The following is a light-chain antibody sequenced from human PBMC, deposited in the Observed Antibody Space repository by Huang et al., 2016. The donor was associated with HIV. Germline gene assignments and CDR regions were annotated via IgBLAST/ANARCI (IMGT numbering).Light chain of an antibody. CDR1: TSVGNW. V-gene: IGKV1-5*03. Sequence: DIQMTQSPSTLSASVGDRVTITCRASTSVGNWLALYQQKPGQAPKLLIYTASTLQNGVPSRFSGSGSETEFTLTINSLQPDDFATYYCQQYNRFYTFGQGTRLDIK. CDR3: QQYNRFYT. J-gene: IGKJ2*01. CDR2: TAS.